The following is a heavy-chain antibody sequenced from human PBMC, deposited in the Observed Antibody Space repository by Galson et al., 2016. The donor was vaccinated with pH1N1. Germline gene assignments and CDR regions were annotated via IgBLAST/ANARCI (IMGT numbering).Heavy chain of an antibody. V-gene: IGHV6-1*01. CDR1: GDSVSRNSAT. J-gene: IGHJ3*02. D-gene: IGHD3-3*01. Sequence: SGDSVSRNSATWNWIRQSPSRGLEWLGRTYYRSKWYNDYAESVKSRIIISPDTSKNQLSLQLNSVTPADTAVYYCARGVIDYDFWSGYQDHAAFDIWGQGTMVIVSS. CDR3: ARGVIDYDFWSGYQDHAAFDI. CDR2: TYYRSKWYN.